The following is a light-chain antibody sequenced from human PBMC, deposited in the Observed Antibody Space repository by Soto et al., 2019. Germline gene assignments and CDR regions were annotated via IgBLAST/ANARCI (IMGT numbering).Light chain of an antibody. J-gene: IGLJ1*01. CDR1: SANSGSNY. Sequence: QSVLTQPPSACGTLGERVTISVSGTSANSGSNYVDWYQHLPGKAPNLLLHKNDQRPSGVPDRFSGSKSGTSASLAIRGLRSEDEADYYCAAWDDSLSGFYVFGAGTKVTVL. V-gene: IGLV1-47*01. CDR3: AAWDDSLSGFYV. CDR2: KND.